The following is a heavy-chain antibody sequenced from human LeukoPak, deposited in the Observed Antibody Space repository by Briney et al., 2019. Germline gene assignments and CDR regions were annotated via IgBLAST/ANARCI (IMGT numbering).Heavy chain of an antibody. J-gene: IGHJ4*02. D-gene: IGHD2-2*01. CDR3: TTDLRYCSSTSCYELGYFGY. CDR1: GFTFSNAW. Sequence: GGSLRLSCAASGFTFSNAWMNWVRQAPGKGPEWVGRIKSKTDGGTTDYAAPVKGRFTISRDDSKNTVYLQMNSLKTEDTAVYYCTTDLRYCSSTSCYELGYFGYWGQGTLVTVSS. V-gene: IGHV3-15*07. CDR2: IKSKTDGGTT.